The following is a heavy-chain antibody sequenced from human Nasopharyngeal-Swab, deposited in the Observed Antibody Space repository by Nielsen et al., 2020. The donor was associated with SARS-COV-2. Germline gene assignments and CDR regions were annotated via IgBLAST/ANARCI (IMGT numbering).Heavy chain of an antibody. CDR3: ARDAVGATTTDAFDI. D-gene: IGHD1-26*01. V-gene: IGHV4-4*01. Sequence: GSLRLSCAVSGGSISSSNWWSWVRQPPGKGLEWSGEIYHSGSTNYNPSLKSRVTISVDESKNQFSLKLSSVTAADTAVYFCARDAVGATTTDAFDIWGQGTMVTVSS. J-gene: IGHJ3*02. CDR2: IYHSGST. CDR1: GGSISSSNW.